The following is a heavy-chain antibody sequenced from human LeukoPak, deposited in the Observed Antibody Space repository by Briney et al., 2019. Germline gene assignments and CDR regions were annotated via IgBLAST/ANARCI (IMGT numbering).Heavy chain of an antibody. CDR3: ARGCSSTSCYIYGGNWFDP. CDR1: VGFISDYY. J-gene: IGHJ5*02. D-gene: IGHD2-2*02. CDR2: VYTSGNT. V-gene: IGHV4-4*07. Sequence: NPSETLSLTCTVSVGFISDYYWTWVRQPAGKGLEWIGRVYTSGNTNYNPSLKSRVTISVDKSKNQFSLKMTSVTVADTAVYYCARGCSSTSCYIYGGNWFDPWGQGTLVTVSS.